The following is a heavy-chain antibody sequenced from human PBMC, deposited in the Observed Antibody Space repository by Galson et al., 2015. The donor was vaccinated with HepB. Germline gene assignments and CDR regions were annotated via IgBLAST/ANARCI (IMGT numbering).Heavy chain of an antibody. CDR2: ISPHNRYT. J-gene: IGHJ5*02. Sequence: SVKVSCKASGYTLSSYSITWVRQAPGQGLEWVGWISPHNRYTNYAQNFQGRVTMTTDTSTTTAYMELRSLRSDDTAVYYCARGALVVAVGATQNNWFDPWGRGTLVTVSS. V-gene: IGHV1-18*01. CDR1: GYTLSSYS. D-gene: IGHD2-15*01. CDR3: ARGALVVAVGATQNNWFDP.